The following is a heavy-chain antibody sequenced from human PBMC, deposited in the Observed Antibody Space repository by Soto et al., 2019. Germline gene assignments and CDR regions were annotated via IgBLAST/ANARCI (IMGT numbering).Heavy chain of an antibody. D-gene: IGHD1-26*01. CDR3: ARERASIVGASANFDY. V-gene: IGHV3-48*03. Sequence: GGSLRFSCAASGFTFSSYEMNWVRQAPGKGLEWVSYISSSGSTIYYADSVKGRFTISRDNAKNSLYLQMNSLRAEDTAVYYCARERASIVGASANFDYWGQGTLVTVSS. CDR2: ISSSGSTI. J-gene: IGHJ4*02. CDR1: GFTFSSYE.